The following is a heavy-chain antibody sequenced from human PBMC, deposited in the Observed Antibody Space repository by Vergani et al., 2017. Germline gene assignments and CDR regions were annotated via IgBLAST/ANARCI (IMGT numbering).Heavy chain of an antibody. D-gene: IGHD2-21*02. J-gene: IGHJ3*02. CDR3: ARLRWGAYCGGDCFHDAFDI. V-gene: IGHV4-39*01. CDR2: IYYSGST. Sequence: QVQLQESGPGLVKPSETLSLTCTVSGGSISSYYWSWIRQPPGKGLEWIGSIYYSGSTYYNPSLKSRVPISVDTSKKQFSLKLSSVTAADTAVYYVARLRWGAYCGGDCFHDAFDIWGQGTMVTVSS. CDR1: GGSISSYY.